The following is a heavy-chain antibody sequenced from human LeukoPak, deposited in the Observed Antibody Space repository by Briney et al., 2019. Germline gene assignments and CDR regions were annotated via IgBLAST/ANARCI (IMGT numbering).Heavy chain of an antibody. CDR2: INHSGST. D-gene: IGHD3-16*02. CDR1: GYSISSGYY. Sequence: SETLSLTCAVSGYSISSGYYWGWIRQPPGKGLEWIGEINHSGSTNYNPSLKSRVTISVDTSKNQFSLKLSSVTAADTAVYYCARGGVYVWGSYRYLSRDAFDIWGQGTMVTVSS. CDR3: ARGGVYVWGSYRYLSRDAFDI. V-gene: IGHV4-38-2*01. J-gene: IGHJ3*02.